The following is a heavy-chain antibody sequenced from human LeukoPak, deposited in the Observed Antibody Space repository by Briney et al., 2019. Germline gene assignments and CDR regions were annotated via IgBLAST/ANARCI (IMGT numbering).Heavy chain of an antibody. CDR2: ISAYNGNT. Sequence: GASVKVSCKASGYTFTSYGISWVRQAPGQGLEWMGWISAYNGNTNYAQKVQGRVTMTTDTSTSTAYMELRSLRSDDTAVYYCARGVGYCSSTSCSAPDYGMDVWGQGTTVTVSS. D-gene: IGHD2-2*01. CDR3: ARGVGYCSSTSCSAPDYGMDV. V-gene: IGHV1-18*01. CDR1: GYTFTSYG. J-gene: IGHJ6*02.